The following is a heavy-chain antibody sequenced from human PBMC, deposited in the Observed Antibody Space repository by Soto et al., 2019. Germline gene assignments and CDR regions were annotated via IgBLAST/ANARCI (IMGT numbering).Heavy chain of an antibody. V-gene: IGHV4-61*01. CDR1: GGSVSSGSYY. CDR3: AREMDSSSSSYYYYYGMDV. J-gene: IGHJ6*02. CDR2: IYYSGST. D-gene: IGHD6-6*01. Sequence: KPSETLSLTCTVSGGSVSSGSYYWSWIRQPPGKGLEWIGYIYYSGSTNYNPSLKSRVTISVDTSKNQFSLKLSSVTAADTAVYYCAREMDSSSSSYYYYYGMDVWGQGTTVTVSS.